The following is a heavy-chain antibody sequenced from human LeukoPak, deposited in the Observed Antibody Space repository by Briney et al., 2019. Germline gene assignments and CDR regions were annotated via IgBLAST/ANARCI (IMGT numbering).Heavy chain of an antibody. Sequence: ASVKVSCKASGYTFTSYDINWVRQATGQGLEWMGWMNPNSGNTGYAQKFQGRVTITRNTSISTAYMELSSLRSEDTAVYYCARAINDYSNYEVLTDNWFDPWGQGTLVTVSS. D-gene: IGHD4-11*01. V-gene: IGHV1-8*03. CDR3: ARAINDYSNYEVLTDNWFDP. CDR1: GYTFTSYD. J-gene: IGHJ5*02. CDR2: MNPNSGNT.